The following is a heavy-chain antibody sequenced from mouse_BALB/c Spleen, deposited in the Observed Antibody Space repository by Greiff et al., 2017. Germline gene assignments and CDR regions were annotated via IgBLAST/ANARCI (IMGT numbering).Heavy chain of an antibody. CDR1: GYTFTSYW. D-gene: IGHD1-1*01. Sequence: QVQLQQSGAELARPGASVKLSCKASGYTFTSYWMQWVKQRPGQGLEWIGAIYPGDGDTRYTQKFKGKATLTADKSSSTAYMQLSSLASEDSAVYYCARGADYYGSSYDAMDYWGQGTSVTVSS. J-gene: IGHJ4*01. CDR3: ARGADYYGSSYDAMDY. CDR2: IYPGDGDT. V-gene: IGHV1-87*01.